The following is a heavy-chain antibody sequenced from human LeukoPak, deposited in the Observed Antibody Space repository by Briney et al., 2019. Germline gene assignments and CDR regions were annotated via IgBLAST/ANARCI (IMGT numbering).Heavy chain of an antibody. CDR1: GGSISSSGYY. J-gene: IGHJ6*04. Sequence: SETLSLTCTVSGGSISSSGYYWSWIRQPPGKGLEWIGYIYHSGSTYYNPSLKSRVTISVDRSKNQFSLKLSSVTAADTAVYYCARVGQLWMDVWGKGTTVTVSS. CDR3: ARVGQLWMDV. V-gene: IGHV4-30-2*01. CDR2: IYHSGST. D-gene: IGHD5-18*01.